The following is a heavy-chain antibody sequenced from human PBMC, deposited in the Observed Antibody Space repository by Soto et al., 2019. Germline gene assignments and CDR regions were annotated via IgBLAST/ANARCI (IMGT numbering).Heavy chain of an antibody. V-gene: IGHV4-30-4*01. CDR2: IYYSGST. Sequence: PSETLSLTCTVSGGSISSGDYYWSWIRQPPGKGLEWIGYIYYSGSTYYNPSLKSRVTISVDTSKNQFSLKLSSVTAADTAVYYCARRPKYSSSWSNWFDPWGQGTLVTVSS. CDR3: ARRPKYSSSWSNWFDP. J-gene: IGHJ5*02. CDR1: GGSISSGDYY. D-gene: IGHD6-13*01.